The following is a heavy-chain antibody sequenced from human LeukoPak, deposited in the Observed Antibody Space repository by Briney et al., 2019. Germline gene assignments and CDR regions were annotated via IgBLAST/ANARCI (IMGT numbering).Heavy chain of an antibody. CDR2: MNPNSGNT. Sequence: ASVKVSCKASGYTFISYDINWVRQASGQGLECMGWMNPNSGNTGYAQKFQGRVTITRNTSISTAYMELSSLRSEDTAVYYCARGPSYYDFWRAIYYYYYMDVWGEGATVTVSS. V-gene: IGHV1-8*03. CDR3: ARGPSYYDFWRAIYYYYYMDV. J-gene: IGHJ6*03. D-gene: IGHD3-3*01. CDR1: GYTFISYD.